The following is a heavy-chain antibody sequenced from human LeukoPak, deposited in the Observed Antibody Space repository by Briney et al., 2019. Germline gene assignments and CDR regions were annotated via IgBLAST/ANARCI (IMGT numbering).Heavy chain of an antibody. D-gene: IGHD2-2*01. CDR3: AGDWSVIVVVPAASKIGWFDP. Sequence: SETLSLTCSVSGGSISSYYWSWIRQPAGKGLEWIGRIYTSGSTNYNPSLKSRVTMSVDTSKNQFSLKLSSVTAADTAVYYCAGDWSVIVVVPAASKIGWFDPWGQGTLVTVSS. CDR1: GGSISSYY. CDR2: IYTSGST. V-gene: IGHV4-4*07. J-gene: IGHJ5*02.